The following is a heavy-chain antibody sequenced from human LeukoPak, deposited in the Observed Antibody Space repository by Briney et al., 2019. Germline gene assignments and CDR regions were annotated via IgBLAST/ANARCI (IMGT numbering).Heavy chain of an antibody. CDR1: GDSISSYY. J-gene: IGHJ4*02. CDR3: ARGGGTLDY. Sequence: NSSETLSLTCTVSGDSISSYYWSWIRQPPGKGLEWIGYIYDSGKTNYNASLTSRVTISVDTSKNQFSLKLTSVTPVDTAVYYCARGGGTLDYWGQGTLVTVSS. V-gene: IGHV4-59*01. D-gene: IGHD3-16*01. CDR2: IYDSGKT.